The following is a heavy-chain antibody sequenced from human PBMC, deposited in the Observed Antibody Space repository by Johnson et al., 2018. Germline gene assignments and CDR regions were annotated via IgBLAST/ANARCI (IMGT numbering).Heavy chain of an antibody. CDR3: ARGSSWYRDYHYYMDV. CDR2: LSDDETKK. CDR1: GFTFSSYA. Sequence: QVQLVQSGGGVVQPGRSLRLSCAASGFTFSSYAMHWVRPAPGKGLEWVAFLSDDETKKYYADSVKGRFTISRDTSKSTLYLQMKSLRAEDRAVYYWARGSSWYRDYHYYMDVWGKGTTVAVSS. V-gene: IGHV3-30*04. J-gene: IGHJ6*03. D-gene: IGHD6-13*01.